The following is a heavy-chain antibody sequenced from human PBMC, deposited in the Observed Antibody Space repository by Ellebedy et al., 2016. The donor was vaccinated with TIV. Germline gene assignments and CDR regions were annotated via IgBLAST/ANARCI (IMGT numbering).Heavy chain of an antibody. J-gene: IGHJ4*02. Sequence: SVKVSCKASGGTFNSHAISWVRQAPGQGLEWMGGITGMFRTVNYAQKFQGRVTITADEFMTTAYMGLSSPRSEDQAVYYCAGGGAYYHRYFDDWGQGTLVTVSS. CDR1: GGTFNSHA. CDR3: AGGGAYYHRYFDD. V-gene: IGHV1-69*13. CDR2: ITGMFRTV. D-gene: IGHD3-10*01.